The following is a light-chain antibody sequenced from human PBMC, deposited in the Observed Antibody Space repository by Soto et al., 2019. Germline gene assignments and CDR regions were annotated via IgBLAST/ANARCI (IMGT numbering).Light chain of an antibody. CDR3: CSYAGSSTPYV. CDR2: EEN. V-gene: IGLV2-23*01. CDR1: SSDVGSYNL. Sequence: QSVLTQPASVSGSPGQSITISCTGTSSDVGSYNLVSWYQQYPGKAPKLMIYEENKRPSGVSNRFSASKSGNTASLTISGLQAEDGAEYFCCSYAGSSTPYVFGTGTKVTVL. J-gene: IGLJ1*01.